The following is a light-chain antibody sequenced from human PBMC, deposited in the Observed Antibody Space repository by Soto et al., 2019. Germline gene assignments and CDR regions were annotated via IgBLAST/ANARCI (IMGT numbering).Light chain of an antibody. Sequence: QSVLTQPPSASATPGQTVTISCSGRYSNIGSNFVSWYQRLPGTAPKLLIYSINQRPSGVPDRFSGSKSGTSASLTISGLQSEDEADYFCSSWDVSLDGPVFGGGTKVTVL. CDR1: YSNIGSNF. CDR2: SIN. J-gene: IGLJ3*02. CDR3: SSWDVSLDGPV. V-gene: IGLV1-44*01.